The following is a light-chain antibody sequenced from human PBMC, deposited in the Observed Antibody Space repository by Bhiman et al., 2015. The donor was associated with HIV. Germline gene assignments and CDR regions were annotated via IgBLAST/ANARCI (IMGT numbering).Light chain of an antibody. CDR3: QSYDSGLGLYL. CDR1: SSNIGSNY. CDR2: RNN. V-gene: IGLV1-47*01. J-gene: IGLJ7*01. Sequence: QSVLTQPPSASGTPGQRVTISCSGSSSNIGSNYVYWYQQLPGTTPKLLIYRNNQRPSGVPARFSGSKSGTSTSLAITGLQAEDEADYYCQSYDSGLGLYLFGG.